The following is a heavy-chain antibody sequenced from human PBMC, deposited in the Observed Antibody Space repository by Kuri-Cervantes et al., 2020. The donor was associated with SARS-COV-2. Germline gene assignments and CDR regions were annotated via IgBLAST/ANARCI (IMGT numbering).Heavy chain of an antibody. V-gene: IGHV3-21*01. CDR2: ISSGSDYI. D-gene: IGHD2-15*01. CDR3: GRHRGYRSGGGCYSTGFSFDY. CDR1: EFTFSSYD. J-gene: IGHJ4*02. Sequence: PGGSLRLSCAASEFTFSSYDMTWVRQAPGMGLEWVSSISSGSDYIYYADSVKGRFTVSRDNAENSLYLQMNSLGVGDTAVYYCGRHRGYRSGGGCYSTGFSFDYWGQGALVTVSS.